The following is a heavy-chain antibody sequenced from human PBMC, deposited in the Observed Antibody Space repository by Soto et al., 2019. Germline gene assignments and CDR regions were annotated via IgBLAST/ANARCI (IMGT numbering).Heavy chain of an antibody. J-gene: IGHJ6*02. Sequence: GGSLRLSCAASGFTFSSYAMHWVRQAPGKGLEWVAVISYDGSNKYYADSVKGRFTISRDNSKNTLYLQMNSLRAEDTAVYYCARADLLRFLEWLLPPVYPMDVWGQGTTVTVSS. CDR3: ARADLLRFLEWLLPPVYPMDV. D-gene: IGHD3-3*01. CDR2: ISYDGSNK. CDR1: GFTFSSYA. V-gene: IGHV3-30-3*01.